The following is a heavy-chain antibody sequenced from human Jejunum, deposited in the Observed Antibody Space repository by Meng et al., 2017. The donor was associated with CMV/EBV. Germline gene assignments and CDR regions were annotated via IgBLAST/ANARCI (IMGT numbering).Heavy chain of an antibody. CDR3: ARTEDCHSTRCYTGFDP. V-gene: IGHV4-30-4*08. CDR1: SGDYY. J-gene: IGHJ5*02. Sequence: SGDYYWSWIRQPPGKGLEWIGFTYFGGRTYYNPSLKSRVTISIDTSKNQFSLRLSSVTAADTAVYYCARTEDCHSTRCYTGFDPWGQGTLVTVSS. CDR2: TYFGGRT. D-gene: IGHD2-2*01.